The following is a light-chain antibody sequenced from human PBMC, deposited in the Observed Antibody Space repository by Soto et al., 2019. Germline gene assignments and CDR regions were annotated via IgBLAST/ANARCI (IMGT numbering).Light chain of an antibody. CDR1: QSVNNNF. CDR2: GAS. Sequence: EIVLTQSPATLSLSPGERAALSCGASQSVNNNFLAWYQQIPGQAPRLLIYGASSRASGITARFSGSGSGTDFTLTIRRLETEDFEVYYCQQYGDSPYTFGQGTKLQIK. CDR3: QQYGDSPYT. J-gene: IGKJ2*01. V-gene: IGKV3-20*01.